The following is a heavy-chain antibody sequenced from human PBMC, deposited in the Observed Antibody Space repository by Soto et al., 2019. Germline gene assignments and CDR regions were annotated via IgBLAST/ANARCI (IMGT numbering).Heavy chain of an antibody. CDR2: INPNSGGT. CDR1: GYTFTGYY. Sequence: ASVKVSCKASGYTFTGYYMHWVRQAPGQGLEWMGWINPNSGGTNYAQKFQGWVTMTRDTSISTAYMELSRLRSDDTAVYYCARDYGSSSSGMDVWGQGTTVTV. CDR3: ARDYGSSSSGMDV. D-gene: IGHD6-6*01. V-gene: IGHV1-2*04. J-gene: IGHJ6*02.